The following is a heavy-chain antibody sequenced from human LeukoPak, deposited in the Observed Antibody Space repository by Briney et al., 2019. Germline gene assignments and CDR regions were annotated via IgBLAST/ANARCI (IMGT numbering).Heavy chain of an antibody. V-gene: IGHV1-24*01. CDR1: GYTLTELS. CDR3: ARASVDTAMVFKNYFDY. J-gene: IGHJ4*02. Sequence: ASVKVSCKVSGYTLTELSMHWVRQAPGKGLEWMGGFDPEDGETIYAQKFQGRVTMTEDTSTDTAYMELSSLRSEDTAVYYCARASVDTAMVFKNYFDYWGQGTLVTVSS. CDR2: FDPEDGET. D-gene: IGHD5-18*01.